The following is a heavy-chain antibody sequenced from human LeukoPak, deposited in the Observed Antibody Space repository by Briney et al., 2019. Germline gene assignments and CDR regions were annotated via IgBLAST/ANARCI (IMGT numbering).Heavy chain of an antibody. D-gene: IGHD6-6*01. CDR1: GYTFTSYD. CDR3: ARGVSHYYGMDV. Sequence: VASVKVSCTASGYTFTSYDINWVRQATGQGLECMVWMNPNSCNTGYAQKFQGRVTMTRNTSIRTAYMELSSLRSEDTAVYYCARGVSHYYGMDVWGQGTTVTVSS. CDR2: MNPNSCNT. J-gene: IGHJ6*02. V-gene: IGHV1-8*01.